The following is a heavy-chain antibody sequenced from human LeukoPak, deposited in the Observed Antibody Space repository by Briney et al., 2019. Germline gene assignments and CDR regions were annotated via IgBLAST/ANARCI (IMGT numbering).Heavy chain of an antibody. CDR2: IYTSGST. Sequence: SETLSLTCTVSGGSISSGSYYWSWIRQPAGKGLEWIGRIYTSGSTNYNPSLKSRVTISVDTSKNQFSLKLSSVTAADTAVYYCARDRLGDSRSWSDAFDIWGQGTMVAVSS. J-gene: IGHJ3*02. CDR3: ARDRLGDSRSWSDAFDI. D-gene: IGHD6-13*01. V-gene: IGHV4-61*02. CDR1: GGSISSGSYY.